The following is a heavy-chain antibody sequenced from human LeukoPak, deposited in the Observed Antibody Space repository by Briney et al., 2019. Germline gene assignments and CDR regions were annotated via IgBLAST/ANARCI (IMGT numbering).Heavy chain of an antibody. CDR1: GFSFSGYW. CDR3: GRVALDTSMIHY. J-gene: IGHJ4*02. V-gene: IGHV3-74*01. Sequence: GGSLRLSCAASGFSFSGYWMYWVRQAPGKGLVWVSLINGDGSSTNYADSVKGRFTISRDNAKNTLYLQVNSLRADDTAVYYCGRVALDTSMIHYWGQGTLVTVSS. CDR2: INGDGSST. D-gene: IGHD5-18*01.